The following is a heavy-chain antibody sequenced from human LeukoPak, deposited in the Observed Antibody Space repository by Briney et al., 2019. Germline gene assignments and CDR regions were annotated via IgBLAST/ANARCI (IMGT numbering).Heavy chain of an antibody. Sequence: ASVKVSCKASGYTFTGYYMHWVRQAPGQGLEWMGWINPNSGGTNYAQKFQGRVTMTRDTSISTAYMELSRLRSDDTAVYYCARADCSGGNCYPRPDAFDIWGQGTMVTVSS. CDR1: GYTFTGYY. D-gene: IGHD2-15*01. CDR3: ARADCSGGNCYPRPDAFDI. V-gene: IGHV1-2*02. CDR2: INPNSGGT. J-gene: IGHJ3*02.